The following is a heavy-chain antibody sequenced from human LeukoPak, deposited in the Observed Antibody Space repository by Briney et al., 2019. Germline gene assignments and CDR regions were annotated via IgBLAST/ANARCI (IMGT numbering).Heavy chain of an antibody. V-gene: IGHV1-69*05. D-gene: IGHD2-2*01. Sequence: ASVKVSCKASGGTFSSYAISWVRQAPGQGLEWMGRIIPIFGTANYAQKFQGRVTITTDESTSTAYMELSSLRSEDTAVYYCASTYCSSTSCYAAALWYFDYWGQGTLVTVSS. CDR3: ASTYCSSTSCYAAALWYFDY. J-gene: IGHJ4*02. CDR2: IIPIFGTA. CDR1: GGTFSSYA.